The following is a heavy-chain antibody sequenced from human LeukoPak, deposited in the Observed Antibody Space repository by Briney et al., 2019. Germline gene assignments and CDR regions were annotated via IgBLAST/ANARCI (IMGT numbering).Heavy chain of an antibody. CDR3: ARGWELQDDYFDF. CDR2: ISYVATNK. Sequence: GRSLRLSCAASGFLFSNYAMHWVRQAPGKGREWVAVISYVATNKYYADSVKGRFTISRDNSKNTLFLQMNRLRAEDTAVYYCARGWELQDDYFDFWGQGTLVTVSS. J-gene: IGHJ4*02. D-gene: IGHD1-26*01. CDR1: GFLFSNYA. V-gene: IGHV3-30*01.